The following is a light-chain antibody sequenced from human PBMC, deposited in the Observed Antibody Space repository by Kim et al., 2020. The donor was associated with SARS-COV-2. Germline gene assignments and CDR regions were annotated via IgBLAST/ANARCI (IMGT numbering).Light chain of an antibody. CDR1: SSDVGNYNL. CDR3: CSYAGIWV. J-gene: IGLJ3*02. Sequence: QSVLNQPASASGSPGQSITISCTGSSSDVGNYNLVSWYQQHPGKAPKLMIYGVNKRPSGVSNRFSGSKSGNTTSLTISGLQVEDEADYYCCSYAGIWVFGGGTQLTVL. V-gene: IGLV2-23*02. CDR2: GVN.